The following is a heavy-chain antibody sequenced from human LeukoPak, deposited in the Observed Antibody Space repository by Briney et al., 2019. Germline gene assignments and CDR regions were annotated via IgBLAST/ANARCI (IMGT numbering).Heavy chain of an antibody. V-gene: IGHV3-21*01. J-gene: IGHJ4*02. D-gene: IGHD3-10*01. CDR1: GFTFSAYS. CDR3: ARTPTMVRGVIITPFDY. CDR2: ISSTSIYR. Sequence: PGGSLRLSCAASGFTFSAYSMNWVRQAPGKGLEWVSSISSTSIYRYYGDSVKGRFTISRDNAKNSLYLQMNSLRAEDTAVYYCARTPTMVRGVIITPFDYWGQGTLVTVSS.